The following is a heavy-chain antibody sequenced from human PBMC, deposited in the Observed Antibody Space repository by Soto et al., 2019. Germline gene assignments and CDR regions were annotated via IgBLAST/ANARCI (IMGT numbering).Heavy chain of an antibody. CDR3: ARDTVLRFLELLPDPKNYYYYGMDV. V-gene: IGHV1-3*01. CDR1: GYTFTSYA. CDR2: INAGNGNT. D-gene: IGHD3-3*01. J-gene: IGHJ6*02. Sequence: GASVKVSCKASGYTFTSYAMHWVRQAPGQRLEWMGWINAGNGNTKYSQKFQGRVTITRDTSASTAYMELSSLRSEDTAVYYCARDTVLRFLELLPDPKNYYYYGMDVWDPGTTVTVSS.